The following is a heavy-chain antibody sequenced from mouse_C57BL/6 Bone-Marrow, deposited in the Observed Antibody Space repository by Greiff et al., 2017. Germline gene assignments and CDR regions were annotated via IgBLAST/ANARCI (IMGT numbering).Heavy chain of an antibody. J-gene: IGHJ2*01. V-gene: IGHV5-17*01. Sequence: EVMLVESGGGLVKPGGSLKLSCAASGFTFSDYGMHWVRQAPEQGLEWVTYISSGSRTIYYADKVKGRFTISIDNAKNTLFLQMTSLRAEDTAMYYSASKYYGGYWGQGTTLTVSS. CDR1: GFTFSDYG. CDR3: ASKYYGGY. D-gene: IGHD1-1*01. CDR2: ISSGSRTI.